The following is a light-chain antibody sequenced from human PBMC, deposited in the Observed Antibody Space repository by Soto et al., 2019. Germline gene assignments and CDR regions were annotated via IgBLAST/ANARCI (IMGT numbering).Light chain of an antibody. Sequence: QSALTQPPSASGSPGQSVTISCTGTSSDVGGYNYVSWYQQHPGNAPKHVFYEVSKPPSGVPDRFSGSKSGNTASLTVSGLQDEDEADYYCSSYAGSNNLVFGGGTKLTVL. J-gene: IGLJ2*01. CDR2: EVS. V-gene: IGLV2-8*01. CDR1: SSDVGGYNY. CDR3: SSYAGSNNLV.